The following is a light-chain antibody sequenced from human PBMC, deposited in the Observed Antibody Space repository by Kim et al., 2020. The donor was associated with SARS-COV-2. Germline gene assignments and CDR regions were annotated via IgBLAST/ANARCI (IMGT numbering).Light chain of an antibody. CDR3: QQYGSSPPWT. J-gene: IGKJ1*01. CDR1: QTVSSNL. V-gene: IGKV3-20*01. Sequence: EVVLTQSPSTLSLSPGERATLSCRASQTVSSNLLAWYQRKPGQAPRLLIYGASSRATGIPDRFSGSGSGTDFTLTISRLEPEDFAVYYCQQYGSSPPWTFGQGTKVDIK. CDR2: GAS.